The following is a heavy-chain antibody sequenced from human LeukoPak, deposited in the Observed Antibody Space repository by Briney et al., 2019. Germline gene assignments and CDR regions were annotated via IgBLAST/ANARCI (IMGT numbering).Heavy chain of an antibody. CDR3: ARDDDCSGGSCSVY. CDR1: GGTFISYA. Sequence: SVKVSCKASGGTFISYAISWVRQAPGQGLEWTGGIIPIFGTANYAQKFQGRVTITADESTSTAYMELSSLRSEDTAVYYCARDDDCSGGSCSVYWGQGTLVTVSS. J-gene: IGHJ4*02. CDR2: IIPIFGTA. V-gene: IGHV1-69*13. D-gene: IGHD2-15*01.